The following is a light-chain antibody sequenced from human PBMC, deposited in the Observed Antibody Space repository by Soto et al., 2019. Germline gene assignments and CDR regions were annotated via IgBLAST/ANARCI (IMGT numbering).Light chain of an antibody. Sequence: QSVLTQPASVSGSPGRSITISCTGTIDDVGTYDYVSWYQQHPGKVPKLMIFDVSHRPSGVSNRFSGSKSGSTASLTISGLQAEDEADYYCCSYTGIKTLYVFGSGTRSPS. CDR3: CSYTGIKTLYV. CDR2: DVS. V-gene: IGLV2-14*03. J-gene: IGLJ1*01. CDR1: IDDVGTYDY.